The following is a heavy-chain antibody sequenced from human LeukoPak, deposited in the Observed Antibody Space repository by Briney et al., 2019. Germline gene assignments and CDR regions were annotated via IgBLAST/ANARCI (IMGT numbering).Heavy chain of an antibody. Sequence: SETLSRTCAVYGVSFSGYYWSWIRQPPGKGLEWIGEINHSGSTNYNPSLKSRVTIAVDTSKNQFSLKLSSVTAADTAVYYCARGYSSSWYRGTFDPWGQGTLVTVSS. CDR3: ARGYSSSWYRGTFDP. V-gene: IGHV4-34*01. CDR2: INHSGST. CDR1: GVSFSGYY. J-gene: IGHJ5*02. D-gene: IGHD6-13*01.